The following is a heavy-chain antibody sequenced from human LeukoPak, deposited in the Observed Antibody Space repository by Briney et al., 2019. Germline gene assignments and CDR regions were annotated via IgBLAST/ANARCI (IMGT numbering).Heavy chain of an antibody. J-gene: IGHJ4*02. CDR3: ARDHGYSYGYGY. CDR2: IYHSGST. V-gene: IGHV4-30-2*01. CDR1: GGSISSGGYY. D-gene: IGHD5-18*01. Sequence: SETLSLTCTVSGGSISSGGYYWSWIRQPPGKGLEWIGYIYHSGSTYYNPSLKSRVTISVDRSKNQFSLKLSSVTAADMAVYYCARDHGYSYGYGYWGQGTLVTVSS.